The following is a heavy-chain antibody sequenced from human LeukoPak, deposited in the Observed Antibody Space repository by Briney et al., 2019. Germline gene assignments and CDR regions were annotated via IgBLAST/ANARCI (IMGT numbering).Heavy chain of an antibody. D-gene: IGHD3-10*01. J-gene: IGHJ4*02. CDR2: ISAYNGNT. V-gene: IGHV1-18*01. CDR3: ARDLLPGATMAPQCY. CDR1: GYTFTSYG. Sequence: GASVKVSCKASGYTFTSYGISWVRQAPGQGLEWMGWISAYNGNTNYAQKLQGRVTMTTDTSTSTAYMELRSLRSDDTAVYYCARDLLPGATMAPQCYWGQGTLVTVSS.